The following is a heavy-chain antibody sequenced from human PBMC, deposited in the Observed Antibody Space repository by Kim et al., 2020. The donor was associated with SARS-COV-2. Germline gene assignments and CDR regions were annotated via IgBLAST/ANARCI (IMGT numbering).Heavy chain of an antibody. CDR3: ARRTTVTTFAEQSFDY. D-gene: IGHD3-10*02. CDR1: GGSISSSNW. CDR2: IYHSGST. Sequence: SETLSLTCAVSGGSISSSNWWSWVRQPPGKGLEWIGEIYHSGSTNYNPSLKSRVTISVDKSKNQFSLKLSSVTAADTAVYYCARRTTVTTFAEQSFDYWGQGTLVTVSS. J-gene: IGHJ4*02. V-gene: IGHV4-4*02.